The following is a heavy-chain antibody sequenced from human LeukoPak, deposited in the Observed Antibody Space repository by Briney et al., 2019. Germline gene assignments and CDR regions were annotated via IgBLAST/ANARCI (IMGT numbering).Heavy chain of an antibody. D-gene: IGHD6-13*01. CDR3: ARYSSSRNFDY. CDR1: GFTFTSYW. CDR2: INQDGSEK. J-gene: IGHJ4*02. Sequence: GGSLRLSCAASGFTFTSYWMSWVRQTPGKGLEWVAHINQDGSEKYYVDPVKGRFTISRDNAENSLYLQMNSLRAEDTAVYYCARYSSSRNFDYWGQGTLVTVSS. V-gene: IGHV3-7*04.